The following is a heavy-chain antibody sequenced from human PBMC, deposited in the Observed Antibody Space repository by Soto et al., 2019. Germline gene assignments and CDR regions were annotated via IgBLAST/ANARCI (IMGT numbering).Heavy chain of an antibody. D-gene: IGHD2-21*02. J-gene: IGHJ5*02. Sequence: GGSLRLSCEASGFTFSNYAMHWVRQAPGKGLEWVAVISYDGSDKNYADSVKGRFTVSRDNSNNTLYLQVNSLRTEDTAVYYCARVFLAVVTAYWFDPWGQGTLVTVSS. CDR1: GFTFSNYA. CDR2: ISYDGSDK. CDR3: ARVFLAVVTAYWFDP. V-gene: IGHV3-30-3*01.